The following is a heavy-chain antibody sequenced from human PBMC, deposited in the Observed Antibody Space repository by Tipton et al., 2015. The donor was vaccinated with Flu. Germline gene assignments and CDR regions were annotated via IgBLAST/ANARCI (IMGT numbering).Heavy chain of an antibody. CDR2: IYYSGST. CDR3: ARVGGSSYYYYGMDV. CDR1: GGSISSYY. V-gene: IGHV4-59*01. D-gene: IGHD1-26*01. J-gene: IGHJ6*02. Sequence: LRLSCTVSGGSISSYYWSWIRQPPGKGLEWIGYIYYSGSTDYNPSLKSRVTISVDTSKNQFSLKLSSVTAADTAVYYCARVGGSSYYYYGMDVWGQGTTVTVSS.